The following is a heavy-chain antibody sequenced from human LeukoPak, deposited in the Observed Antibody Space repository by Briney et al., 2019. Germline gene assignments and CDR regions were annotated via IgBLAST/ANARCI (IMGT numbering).Heavy chain of an antibody. J-gene: IGHJ4*02. D-gene: IGHD1-1*01. V-gene: IGHV3-7*01. CDR2: IKQDGSEK. CDR3: VKRISDY. Sequence: SGGSLRLSCAASGFTFSNYWMSWVRQAPGKGLEWVANIKQDGSEKYYVDFVKGRFTISRDNAKNSLYLQMNSLRAEDTAVYYCVKRISDYWGQGTLVTVSS. CDR1: GFTFSNYW.